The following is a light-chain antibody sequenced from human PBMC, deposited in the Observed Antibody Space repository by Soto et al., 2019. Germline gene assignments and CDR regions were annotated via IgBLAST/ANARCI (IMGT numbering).Light chain of an antibody. CDR2: KAS. V-gene: IGKV1-5*03. Sequence: DIQMTQSPSTLSASVGDRVTITCRASQSISSWLAWYQQKPGKAPNPLIYKASSLESGVPSRFSGSASGTEFTLTISSLQPDDFATYYCQQYNSDPWTFGQGTKVEIK. CDR1: QSISSW. J-gene: IGKJ1*01. CDR3: QQYNSDPWT.